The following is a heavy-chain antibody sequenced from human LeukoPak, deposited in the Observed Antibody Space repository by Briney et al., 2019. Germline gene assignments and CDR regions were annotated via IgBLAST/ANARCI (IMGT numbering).Heavy chain of an antibody. CDR1: GFTFSSYA. V-gene: IGHV3-23*01. Sequence: QPGGSLRLSCAASGFTFSSYAMSWVRQAPGKGLEWVSAISGSGGSTYYADSVKGRFTISRDNSKNTLYLQMNSLRAEDTAVYCCAKAERVGIVVVPAAINYYYYGMDVWGQGTTVTVSS. J-gene: IGHJ6*02. CDR2: ISGSGGST. CDR3: AKAERVGIVVVPAAINYYYYGMDV. D-gene: IGHD2-2*01.